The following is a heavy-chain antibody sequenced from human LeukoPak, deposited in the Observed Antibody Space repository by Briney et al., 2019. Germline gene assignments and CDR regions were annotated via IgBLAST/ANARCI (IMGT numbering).Heavy chain of an antibody. CDR1: GFTFSDYT. CDR3: ARGPPLFDP. J-gene: IGHJ5*02. Sequence: GGSLRLSCAASGFTFSDYTMNWVRQAPVKGLEWISYISIGSDTIYYAGSVEGRFTISRDNARNSLYLQMNSLRAEDTAVYYCARGPPLFDPWGQGTLVTVSS. V-gene: IGHV3-48*01. CDR2: ISIGSDTI.